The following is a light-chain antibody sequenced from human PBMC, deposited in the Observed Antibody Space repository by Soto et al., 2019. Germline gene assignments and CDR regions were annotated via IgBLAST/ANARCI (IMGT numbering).Light chain of an antibody. CDR2: DAS. J-gene: IGKJ1*01. CDR3: QQRSNWTPGT. Sequence: EIVLAESPATLYLSPGERTTLSCRASQSVSSYLAWYQQKPGQAPRLLIYDASNRATGIPARFSGSGSGKDFTLTISSLEPEDFAVYYCQQRSNWTPGTFGQGTKVDI. V-gene: IGKV3-11*01. CDR1: QSVSSY.